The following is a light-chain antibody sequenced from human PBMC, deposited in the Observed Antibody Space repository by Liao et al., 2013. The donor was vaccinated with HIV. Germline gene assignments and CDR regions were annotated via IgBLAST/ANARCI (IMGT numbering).Light chain of an antibody. CDR1: NLGDKH. V-gene: IGLV3-1*01. CDR3: QAWDSSIVV. Sequence: SYELTQPPSVSVSPGQTATISCSGQNLGDKHASWYQQKPGQSPVLVIYQDVKRPSGIPERFSGSNSGNTATLTISGTQAMDEADYYCQAWDSSIVVFGGGTKLTVL. J-gene: IGLJ2*01. CDR2: QDV.